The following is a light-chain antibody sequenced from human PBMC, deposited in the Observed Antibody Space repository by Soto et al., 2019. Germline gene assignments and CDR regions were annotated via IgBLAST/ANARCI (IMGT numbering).Light chain of an antibody. CDR3: QQYNSYWT. Sequence: DIQMTQSPSTLSASVGDRVTITCRASQSISSWLAWYQQKPGKAPKLLIYDASSVESGVPSRFSVSGSGTEFTLTISSLQPDDFATYYCQQYNSYWTFGQGTKVEIK. V-gene: IGKV1-5*01. J-gene: IGKJ1*01. CDR2: DAS. CDR1: QSISSW.